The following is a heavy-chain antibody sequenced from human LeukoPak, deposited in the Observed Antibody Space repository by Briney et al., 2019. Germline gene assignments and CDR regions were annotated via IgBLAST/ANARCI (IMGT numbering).Heavy chain of an antibody. J-gene: IGHJ1*01. CDR1: GYTFTGYF. CDR3: ARGSDGDYVGAATIQH. V-gene: IGHV1-2*02. Sequence: ASVKVSCKPSGYTFTGYFMHWVRQAPGQGLEWMGWINPNSGGTNYAQKFQGRVTMTRDTSISTAYIDLSRLTSDDTAVYYCARGSDGDYVGAATIQHWGQGTLVTVSS. CDR2: INPNSGGT. D-gene: IGHD4-17*01.